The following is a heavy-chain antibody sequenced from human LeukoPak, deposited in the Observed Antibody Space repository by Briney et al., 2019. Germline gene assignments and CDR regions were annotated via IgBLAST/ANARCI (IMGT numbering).Heavy chain of an antibody. J-gene: IGHJ4*02. V-gene: IGHV3-15*01. CDR2: MKSNPDGGAT. CDR3: ATGGYFFDY. CDR1: GFTFSNAW. Sequence: WGSLRLSCAASGFTFSNAWMNWVRQAPGKGLEWVGRMKSNPDGGATDYAAPVKGRFTISRDDSKNTVYLQINSLKTEDTAVYYCATGGYFFDYWGQGTLVTVSS.